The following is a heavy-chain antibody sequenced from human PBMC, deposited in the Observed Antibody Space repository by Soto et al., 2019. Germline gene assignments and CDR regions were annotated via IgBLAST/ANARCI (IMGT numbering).Heavy chain of an antibody. Sequence: ASVKVSCKASGYTFTSYGISWVRQAPGQGLEWTGWISAYNGNTNYAQKLQGRVTMTTDTSTSTAYMELRSLRSDDTAVYYCARDFDTAMVTNAFDIWGQGTMVTVS. CDR2: ISAYNGNT. CDR3: ARDFDTAMVTNAFDI. D-gene: IGHD5-18*01. J-gene: IGHJ3*02. V-gene: IGHV1-18*01. CDR1: GYTFTSYG.